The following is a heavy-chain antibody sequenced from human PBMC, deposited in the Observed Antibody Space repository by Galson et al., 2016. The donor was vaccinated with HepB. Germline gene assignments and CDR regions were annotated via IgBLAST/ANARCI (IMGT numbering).Heavy chain of an antibody. J-gene: IGHJ4*02. CDR3: ARDADIVKVPAAIRADY. V-gene: IGHV3-30*04. Sequence: SLRLSCAASGLTFRSYAMHWVRQAPGKGLEWVAVISYDGSNKYYADSVKGRFTISRDNSKNTLSLQMTSLRAEDTAVYYCARDADIVKVPAAIRADYWGQGTLVTVSS. D-gene: IGHD2-2*02. CDR1: GLTFRSYA. CDR2: ISYDGSNK.